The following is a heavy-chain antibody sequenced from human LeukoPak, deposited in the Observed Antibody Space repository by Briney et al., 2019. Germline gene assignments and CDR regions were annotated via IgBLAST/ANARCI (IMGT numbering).Heavy chain of an antibody. CDR2: IYYSGST. D-gene: IGHD3-10*01. Sequence: TSETLSLTCTVSGGSISSSSYYWGWIRQPPGKGLEWIGSIYYSGSTYYNPSLKSRVTISVDTSKNQFSLKLSSVTAADTAVYYCARTYGSGSYYNVGGQGTLVTVSS. CDR3: ARTYGSGSYYNV. CDR1: GGSISSSSYY. J-gene: IGHJ4*02. V-gene: IGHV4-39*07.